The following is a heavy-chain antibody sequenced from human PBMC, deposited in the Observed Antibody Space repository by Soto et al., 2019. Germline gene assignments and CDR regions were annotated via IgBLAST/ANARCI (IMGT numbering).Heavy chain of an antibody. Sequence: EVQLVESGGGLVQPGGSLRLSCAASGFTFSSYEMNWVRQAPGKGLEWVSYISSSGSTIYYADSVKGRFTISRDNAKNSLYLQMNSLRAEDTAVYYCARGKRYDLTYYYGMDVWGQGTTVTVSS. CDR1: GFTFSSYE. V-gene: IGHV3-48*03. J-gene: IGHJ6*02. CDR2: ISSSGSTI. D-gene: IGHD3-16*01. CDR3: ARGKRYDLTYYYGMDV.